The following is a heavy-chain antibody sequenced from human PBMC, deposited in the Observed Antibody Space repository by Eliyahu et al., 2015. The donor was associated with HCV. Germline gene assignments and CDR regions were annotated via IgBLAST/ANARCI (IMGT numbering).Heavy chain of an antibody. CDR2: IKQDGSEK. CDR3: ARDVRNFDY. D-gene: IGHD4-17*01. V-gene: IGHV3-7*01. CDR1: GFTFSSYW. J-gene: IGHJ4*02. Sequence: XVQLVESGGGLVQPGGSLXLSCAXXGFTFSSYWMSWVRQAPGKGLEWVANIKQDGSEKYYVDSVKGRFTISRDNAKNSLYLQMNSLRAEDTAVYYCARDVRNFDYWGQGTLVTVSS.